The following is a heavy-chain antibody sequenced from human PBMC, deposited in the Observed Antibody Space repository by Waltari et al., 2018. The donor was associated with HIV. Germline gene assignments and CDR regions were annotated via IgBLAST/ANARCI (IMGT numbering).Heavy chain of an antibody. CDR1: AGPINPDSSY. CDR3: ARRYSTTSHPGGAGYFDH. V-gene: IGHV4-39*02. CDR2: IYYSGST. Sequence: LQLQESGPGLVTPSETLSLTSPVSAGPINPDSSYCVVILQPPGKGLEWIGSIYYSGSTFHNPSLRGRVTISVDTSKNRFSLKLSSVTAADTAVYYCARRYSTTSHPGGAGYFDHWGQGTLVTVSS. J-gene: IGHJ4*02. D-gene: IGHD6-13*01.